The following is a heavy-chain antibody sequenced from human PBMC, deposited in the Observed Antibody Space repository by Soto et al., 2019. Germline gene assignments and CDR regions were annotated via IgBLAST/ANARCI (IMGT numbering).Heavy chain of an antibody. Sequence: DVQLLESGGGLVQPGGSLRLSGAGSGFTFRSNNMSWVRQAPGKGLEWVSTISGSGGTTYYADSVKGRFTFSRDNSKNTLYLQMNSLRAEDSAVYYCAKSRQGYGNYDFDYWGQGTLVTVSS. CDR2: ISGSGGTT. J-gene: IGHJ4*02. V-gene: IGHV3-23*01. D-gene: IGHD4-17*01. CDR1: GFTFRSNN. CDR3: AKSRQGYGNYDFDY.